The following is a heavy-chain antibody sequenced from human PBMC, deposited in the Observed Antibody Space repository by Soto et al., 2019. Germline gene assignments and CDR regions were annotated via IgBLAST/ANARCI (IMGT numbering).Heavy chain of an antibody. D-gene: IGHD6-13*01. CDR2: SYTRGSN. CDR3: ARDRSSWSAVGWFDP. Sequence: SEILSLTCSVSGGTIRSYDWRWIRQPAGKGLEWIGRSYTRGSNNYKQHITSRVTMSAETHKNKFSLKLSSVTAADTAVYYCARDRSSWSAVGWFDPWGQGPLVTV. J-gene: IGHJ5*02. CDR1: GGTIRSYD. V-gene: IGHV4-4*07.